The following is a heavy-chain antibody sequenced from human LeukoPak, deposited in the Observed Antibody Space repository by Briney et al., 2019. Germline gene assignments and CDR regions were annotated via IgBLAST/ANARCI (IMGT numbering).Heavy chain of an antibody. CDR2: INPNSGGT. Sequence: ASVKVSCKASGYTFTSYYMHWVRQAPGQGLEWMGWINPNSGGTNYAQKFQGRVTMTRDTSISTAYMELSRLRSDDTAVYYCARATAAIYNWFDPWGQGTLVTVSS. CDR1: GYTFTSYY. CDR3: ARATAAIYNWFDP. J-gene: IGHJ5*02. V-gene: IGHV1-2*02. D-gene: IGHD2-21*01.